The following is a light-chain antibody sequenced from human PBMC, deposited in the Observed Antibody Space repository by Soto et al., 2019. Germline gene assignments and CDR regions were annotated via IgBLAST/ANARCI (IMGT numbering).Light chain of an antibody. CDR1: QSLSGTY. V-gene: IGKV3-20*01. J-gene: IGKJ1*01. CDR2: GAS. CDR3: QQYGSSLP. Sequence: EFVLTQSPGTLSLSPGERATLSCRASQSLSGTYLAWYQQKPGQAPRLLICGASSRATGIPDRFSGSGSGPDFTLTISRLEPEDFAVYYCQQYGSSLPFGQGTKVEVK.